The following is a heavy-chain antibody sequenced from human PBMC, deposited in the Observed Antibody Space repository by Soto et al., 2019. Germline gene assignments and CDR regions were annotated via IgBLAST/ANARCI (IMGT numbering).Heavy chain of an antibody. Sequence: QLQLQESGPGLSKPSETLSLICTVSGGSISSTSYYWGWIRQPPGKGLEWIGNIYYSGSTSYNSSLKSRVTISVDASKNQFSLKLSSVTAADTALYYCARLTVSRGFAYWGQGTLVSLSS. D-gene: IGHD4-17*01. CDR2: IYYSGST. J-gene: IGHJ4*02. CDR3: ARLTVSRGFAY. CDR1: GGSISSTSYY. V-gene: IGHV4-39*01.